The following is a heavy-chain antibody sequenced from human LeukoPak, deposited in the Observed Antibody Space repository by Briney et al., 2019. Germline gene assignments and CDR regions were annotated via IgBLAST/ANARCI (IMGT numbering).Heavy chain of an antibody. D-gene: IGHD3-16*02. Sequence: GESLKISCKGFGYTFNLYWIGWVRQMPGKGLEWMGIIYPGDSDTIYSPSFQGQVTISADKSINTAYLQWSSLKASDTAMYYCVRQSGFIGRDHYYYFYMDVWGKGTTVTVSS. CDR3: VRQSGFIGRDHYYYFYMDV. V-gene: IGHV5-51*01. CDR1: GYTFNLYW. CDR2: IYPGDSDT. J-gene: IGHJ6*03.